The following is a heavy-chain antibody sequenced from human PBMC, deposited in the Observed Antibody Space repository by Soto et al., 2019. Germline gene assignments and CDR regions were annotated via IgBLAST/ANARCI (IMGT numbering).Heavy chain of an antibody. D-gene: IGHD2-15*01. V-gene: IGHV4-34*01. Sequence: SETLSLTCAVYGGFLSESYWTWIRQPPGKGLEWIGEINHVGGTNYNPSLKSRVTMSVDTSQNQFSLRLISVTAADTAMYFCVRIRYQLPSSVLRLDPWGQGTPVTVSS. J-gene: IGHJ5*02. CDR2: INHVGGT. CDR1: GGFLSESY. CDR3: VRIRYQLPSSVLRLDP.